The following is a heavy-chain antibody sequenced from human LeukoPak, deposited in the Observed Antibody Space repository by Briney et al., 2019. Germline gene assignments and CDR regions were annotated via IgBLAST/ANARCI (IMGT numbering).Heavy chain of an antibody. Sequence: GGSLRLSCAASGFTFSSYGMHWVRQAPGKGLEWVAVISYDGSNKYYADSVKGRFTISRDNSKNTLYLQMNSLRAEDTAVYYCAREMATLHDAFDIWGQGTMVTVSS. CDR2: ISYDGSNK. V-gene: IGHV3-30*03. CDR3: AREMATLHDAFDI. D-gene: IGHD5-24*01. CDR1: GFTFSSYG. J-gene: IGHJ3*02.